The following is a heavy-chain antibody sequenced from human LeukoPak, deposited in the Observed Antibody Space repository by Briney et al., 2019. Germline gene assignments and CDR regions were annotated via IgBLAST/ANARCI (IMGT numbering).Heavy chain of an antibody. J-gene: IGHJ3*02. D-gene: IGHD3-22*01. CDR1: GFSFEDHA. CDR2: ISWNGDTI. CDR3: ASWKVVVSNGGSDI. V-gene: IGHV3-9*01. Sequence: GGSLRLSCVVSGFSFEDHAMHWVRQAPGKGLEWVLGISWNGDTIGYADSVKGRFTISRDNAKNSLSLQMDSLRAEDTAVYYCASWKVVVSNGGSDIWGQGTMVTVSS.